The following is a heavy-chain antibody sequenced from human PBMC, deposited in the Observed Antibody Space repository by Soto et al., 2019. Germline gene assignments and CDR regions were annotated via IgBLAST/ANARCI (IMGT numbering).Heavy chain of an antibody. Sequence: SETLSLTCTVSGGSVSSGSYYWSWIRQPPGKGLEWIGYIYYSGSTNYNPSLKSRVTISVDTSKNQFSLKLSSVTAADTAVYYCAREYILPPSSYGYSASSNWFDPWGQGTLVTVSS. D-gene: IGHD5-18*01. J-gene: IGHJ5*02. V-gene: IGHV4-61*01. CDR1: GGSVSSGSYY. CDR3: AREYILPPSSYGYSASSNWFDP. CDR2: IYYSGST.